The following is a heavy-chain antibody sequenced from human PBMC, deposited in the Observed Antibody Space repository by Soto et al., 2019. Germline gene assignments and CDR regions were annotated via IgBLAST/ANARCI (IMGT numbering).Heavy chain of an antibody. CDR3: ARDRSKIAAPNAFDI. V-gene: IGHV3-7*01. Sequence: GGSLRLSCAASGFTFSSYWMSWVRQAPGKGLEWVANIKQDGSEKYYVDSVKGRFTISRDNAKNSLYLQMNSLRAEDTAVYYCARDRSKIAAPNAFDIWGQGTMVTVSS. D-gene: IGHD6-13*01. CDR1: GFTFSSYW. CDR2: IKQDGSEK. J-gene: IGHJ3*02.